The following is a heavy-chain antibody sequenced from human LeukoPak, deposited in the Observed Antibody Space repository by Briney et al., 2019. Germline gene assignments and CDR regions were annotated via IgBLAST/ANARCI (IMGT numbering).Heavy chain of an antibody. V-gene: IGHV1-2*02. CDR1: GYTFTDYY. Sequence: GASVKASCKASGYTFTDYYMHWVRQAPGQGLEWMGWINPNSGGTNYAQKFQGRVTMTRDTSISTAYMELSGLSSDDTAVYYCARTWIQVWCPDFDYWGQGALVTVSS. J-gene: IGHJ4*02. CDR3: ARTWIQVWCPDFDY. D-gene: IGHD5-18*01. CDR2: INPNSGGT.